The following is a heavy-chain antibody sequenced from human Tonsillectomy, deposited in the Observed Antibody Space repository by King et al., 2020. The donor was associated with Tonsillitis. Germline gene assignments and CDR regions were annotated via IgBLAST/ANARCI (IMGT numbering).Heavy chain of an antibody. CDR2: ISSSSCYI. D-gene: IGHD6-6*01. J-gene: IGHJ6*02. CDR1: GFTLSSYS. Sequence: VQLVESGGGLVKPGGSLRLSCVASGFTLSSYSMNWVRQAPGKGLEWVSSISSSSCYIYYADSGKGRLTISRDNTKNSLYLQMNSLRAEDTAVYYCARSEYSSSSYGMDVWGQGTTVTVSS. V-gene: IGHV3-21*01. CDR3: ARSEYSSSSYGMDV.